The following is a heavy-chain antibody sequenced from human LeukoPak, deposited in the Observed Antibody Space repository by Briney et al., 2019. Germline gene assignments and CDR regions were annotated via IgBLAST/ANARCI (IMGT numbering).Heavy chain of an antibody. CDR2: INSDGSST. J-gene: IGHJ4*02. Sequence: PGRSLRLSCAASGFTFSTYWLHWVRQAPGKGLVWVSRINSDGSSTIYADSVKGRFTISRDNAKNTLYLQMNSLRAEDTAFYYCAREDYDILTGCFDYWGQGTLVTVSS. CDR3: AREDYDILTGCFDY. V-gene: IGHV3-74*01. CDR1: GFTFSTYW. D-gene: IGHD3-9*01.